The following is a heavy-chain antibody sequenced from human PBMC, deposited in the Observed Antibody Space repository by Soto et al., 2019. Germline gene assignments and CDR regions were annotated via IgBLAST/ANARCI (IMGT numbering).Heavy chain of an antibody. CDR1: GDSVSSNTAS. CDR3: AKGDNLGPKTGYAFDP. Sequence: SQTLSLTCAISGDSVSSNTASWNWVRQSPSRGLEWLGRTYFRSKWYNDYAVSVKSRIIINPDTSNNQFSLQLNSVTPEDTAVYFCAKGDNLGPKTGYAFDPWGQGIMVTVS. J-gene: IGHJ5*02. D-gene: IGHD5-12*01. CDR2: TYFRSKWYN. V-gene: IGHV6-1*01.